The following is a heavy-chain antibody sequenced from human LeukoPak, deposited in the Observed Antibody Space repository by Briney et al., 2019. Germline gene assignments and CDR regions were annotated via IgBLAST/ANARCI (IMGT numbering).Heavy chain of an antibody. D-gene: IGHD7-27*01. V-gene: IGHV3-15*01. CDR3: TTRGKPGWGIDY. Sequence: PGGSLRLSCAASGFTFSSYAMSWVRQAPGKGLEWVGRIKSKTDGGTTDYAAPVKGRFTISRDDSKNTLYLQMNSLKTEDTAVYYCTTRGKPGWGIDYWGQGTLVTVSS. J-gene: IGHJ4*02. CDR1: GFTFSSYA. CDR2: IKSKTDGGTT.